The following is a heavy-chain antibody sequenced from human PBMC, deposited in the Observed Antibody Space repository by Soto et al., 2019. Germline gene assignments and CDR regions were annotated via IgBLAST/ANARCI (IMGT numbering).Heavy chain of an antibody. CDR2: IYYTGTT. CDR1: GSHISSYY. J-gene: IGHJ4*01. Sequence: PSETLSLTCSVSGSHISSYYWGWFRLPPGQGLQWVGYIYYTGTTSYNPSLKGRVTVSLDTSKKQFSLKLRSVTAADTAVYFCARLGGYYQAFDQWGQGALVTVSS. V-gene: IGHV4-59*08. D-gene: IGHD3-22*01. CDR3: ARLGGYYQAFDQ.